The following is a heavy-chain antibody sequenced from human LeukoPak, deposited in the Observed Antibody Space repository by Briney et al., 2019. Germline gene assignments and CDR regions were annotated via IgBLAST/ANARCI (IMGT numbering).Heavy chain of an antibody. CDR3: AKLSAYYYGMDV. CDR1: GGSISSYY. D-gene: IGHD1-26*01. Sequence: SETLSLTCTVSGGSISSYYWSWIRQPPGKGLEWIGYIYYSGSTNYNPSLKSRVTISVDTSKNQFSLKLSSVTAADTAVYYCAKLSAYYYGMDVWGQGTTVTVSS. J-gene: IGHJ6*02. CDR2: IYYSGST. V-gene: IGHV4-59*01.